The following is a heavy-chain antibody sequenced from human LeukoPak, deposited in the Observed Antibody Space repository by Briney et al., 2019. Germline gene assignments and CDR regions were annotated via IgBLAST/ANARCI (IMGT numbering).Heavy chain of an antibody. J-gene: IGHJ4*02. D-gene: IGHD1-26*01. CDR3: VKDVGVGASYFDN. V-gene: IGHV3-30*02. CDR1: GFTFSSCG. CDR2: IRYDGSDK. Sequence: GGCLRLSCAASGFTFSSCGMHWVRQSPAKGLEWVAYIRYDGSDKYYIDSVKGRFTIARDNPKETLYLQMTSLSHDDTAVYFCVKDVGVGASYFDNWGQGTLVAVSS.